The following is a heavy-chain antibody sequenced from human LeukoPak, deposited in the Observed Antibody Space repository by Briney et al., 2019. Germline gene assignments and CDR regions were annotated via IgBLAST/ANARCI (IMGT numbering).Heavy chain of an antibody. CDR2: INPNSGGT. J-gene: IGHJ3*02. CDR3: ARDSDYGDCAFDI. D-gene: IGHD4-17*01. Sequence: GASVKVSCKASGYTFTGYYMHWVRQAPGQGLEWMGRINPNSGGTNYAQKFEGRVTMIRDTPISTVYMELSRLRSDDTAVYYCARDSDYGDCAFDIWGQGTMVTVSS. V-gene: IGHV1-2*06. CDR1: GYTFTGYY.